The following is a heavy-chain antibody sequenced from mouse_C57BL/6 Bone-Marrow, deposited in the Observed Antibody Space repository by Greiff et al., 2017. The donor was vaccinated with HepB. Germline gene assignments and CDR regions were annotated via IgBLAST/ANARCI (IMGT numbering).Heavy chain of an antibody. Sequence: QVQLQQSGPELVKPGASVKISCKASGYAFSSSWMNWVKQRPGKGLEWIGRIYPGDGDTNYNGKFKGKATLTADKSSSTAYMQLSSLTSEDSAVYFCARYAYYSSTGAMDYWGQGTSVTVSS. CDR1: GYAFSSSW. V-gene: IGHV1-82*01. CDR3: ARYAYYSSTGAMDY. D-gene: IGHD2-5*01. J-gene: IGHJ4*01. CDR2: IYPGDGDT.